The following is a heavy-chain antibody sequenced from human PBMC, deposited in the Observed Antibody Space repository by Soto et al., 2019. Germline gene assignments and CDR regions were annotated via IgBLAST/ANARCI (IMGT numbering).Heavy chain of an antibody. D-gene: IGHD6-19*01. CDR3: AGDIAVALAPDAFDI. CDR1: GYTFTSYA. Sequence: GASVKVSCKCSGYTFTSYAMHWVRQAPGQRREWMGWINAGNGNTKYSQKFQGRVTITRDTSASTAYMELSSLRSEDTAVSYCAGDIAVALAPDAFDILSQGTMVTVSS. V-gene: IGHV1-3*01. CDR2: INAGNGNT. J-gene: IGHJ3*02.